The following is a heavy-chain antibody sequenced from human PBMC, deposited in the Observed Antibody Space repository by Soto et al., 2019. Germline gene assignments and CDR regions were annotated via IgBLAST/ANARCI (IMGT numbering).Heavy chain of an antibody. J-gene: IGHJ6*03. CDR2: ISSSSSTI. D-gene: IGHD1-1*01. Sequence: GGSLRLSCAASGFTFSSYSMNWVRQAPGKGLEWVSYISSSSSTIYYADSVKGRFTISRDNAKNSLYLQMNSLRAEDTAVYYCARSQLGYYYYYMDVWGKGTTVTVSS. CDR3: ARSQLGYYYYYMDV. V-gene: IGHV3-48*01. CDR1: GFTFSSYS.